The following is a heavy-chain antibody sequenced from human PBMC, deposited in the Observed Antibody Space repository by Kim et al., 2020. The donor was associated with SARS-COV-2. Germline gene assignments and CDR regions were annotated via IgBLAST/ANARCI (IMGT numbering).Heavy chain of an antibody. J-gene: IGHJ3*02. CDR1: GYSFTSYW. CDR2: IYPGDSDT. D-gene: IGHD3-10*01. Sequence: GESLKISCKGSGYSFTSYWIGWMRQMPGKGLEWMGIIYPGDSDTRYSPSFQGQVTISADKSISTAYLQWSSLKASDTAMYYCARRGSGSYYNVVAFDIWGQGTMVTVSS. CDR3: ARRGSGSYYNVVAFDI. V-gene: IGHV5-51*01.